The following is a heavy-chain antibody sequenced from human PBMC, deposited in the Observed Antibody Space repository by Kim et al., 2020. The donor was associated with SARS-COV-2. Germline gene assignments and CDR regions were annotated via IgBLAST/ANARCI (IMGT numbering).Heavy chain of an antibody. Sequence: GGSLRLSCAASGFTFSSYAMSWVRQAPGKGLEWVSAISGSGGSTYYADSVKGRFTISRDNSKNTLYLQMNSLRAEDTAVYYCATIREVTAIPEYFQHWGQGTLVTVSS. V-gene: IGHV3-23*01. J-gene: IGHJ1*01. D-gene: IGHD2-21*02. CDR3: ATIREVTAIPEYFQH. CDR1: GFTFSSYA. CDR2: ISGSGGST.